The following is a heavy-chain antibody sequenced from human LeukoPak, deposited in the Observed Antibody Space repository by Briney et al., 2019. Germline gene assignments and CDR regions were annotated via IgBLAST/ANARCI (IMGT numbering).Heavy chain of an antibody. J-gene: IGHJ4*02. CDR3: ARNSGWYGVS. V-gene: IGHV1-18*01. CDR2: ISAYNGNT. Sequence: ASVKVSCKASGYTFTSYGITWVRQAPGQGLEWMGWISAYNGNTNYAQKLQGRVTMTTDTSTSTAYMNLSSLRGDDTAVYFCARNSGWYGVSWGQGTLVTVSS. D-gene: IGHD6-19*01. CDR1: GYTFTSYG.